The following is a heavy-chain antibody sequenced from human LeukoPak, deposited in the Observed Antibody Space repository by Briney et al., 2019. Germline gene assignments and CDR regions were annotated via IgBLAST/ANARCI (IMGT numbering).Heavy chain of an antibody. CDR2: IIPIFGTA. CDR1: GGTFSSYA. D-gene: IGHD3-3*01. Sequence: SVKVSCKASGGTFSSYAISWVRQAPGQGLEWMGGIIPIFGTANYAQKFQGRVTITADESSSTAYTELSSLRSEDTAVYYCAREISFGRFLNAFDIWGQGAMVTVSS. J-gene: IGHJ3*02. CDR3: AREISFGRFLNAFDI. V-gene: IGHV1-69*13.